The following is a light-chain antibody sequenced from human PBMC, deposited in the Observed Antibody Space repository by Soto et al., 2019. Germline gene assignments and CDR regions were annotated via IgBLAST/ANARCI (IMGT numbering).Light chain of an antibody. J-gene: IGKJ4*01. CDR1: QSVRTN. V-gene: IGKV3-15*01. Sequence: EIVMTQSPATLSVSPGERATLSCWASQSVRTNLAWYQHKPGQAPRLLIYGVSARATGIPARFSGSGSGTEFTLTISTMQSEDFAIYYCQQYDTWPLTFGGGTKVAIK. CDR3: QQYDTWPLT. CDR2: GVS.